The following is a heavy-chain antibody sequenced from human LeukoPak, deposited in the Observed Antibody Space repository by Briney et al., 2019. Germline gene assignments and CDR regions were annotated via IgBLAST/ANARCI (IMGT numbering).Heavy chain of an antibody. CDR1: GFTFSSYA. CDR2: ISSNGGST. CDR3: ARGLVAGSSLFAFDY. D-gene: IGHD6-19*01. Sequence: PGGSLRLSCAASGFTFSSYAMHWDRQAPGRGLEYVSAISSNGGSTYYANSVKGRFTISRDNSKNTLYLQMGSLRAEDMAVYYCARGLVAGSSLFAFDYWGQGTLLTVSS. J-gene: IGHJ4*02. V-gene: IGHV3-64*01.